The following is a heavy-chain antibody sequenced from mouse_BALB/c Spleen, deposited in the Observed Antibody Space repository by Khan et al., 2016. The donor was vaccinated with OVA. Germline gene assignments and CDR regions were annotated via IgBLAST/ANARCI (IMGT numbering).Heavy chain of an antibody. CDR2: IYPGSGSI. D-gene: IGHD1-1*01. J-gene: IGHJ3*01. CDR3: ARRDYGSSYPGFVY. Sequence: QVQLQQSGPELVKPGASVKMSCKASGYSFTDYIISWVMQRTGQGLQWIGEIYPGSGSIYSNAKFKGKATLTADKSSNTAYMTLSSLTSEDSAVYFCARRDYGSSYPGFVYWGQGTLVTVSA. V-gene: IGHV1-81*01. CDR1: GYSFTDYI.